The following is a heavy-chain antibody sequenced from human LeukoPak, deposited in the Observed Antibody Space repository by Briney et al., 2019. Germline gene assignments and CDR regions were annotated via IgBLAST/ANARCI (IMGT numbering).Heavy chain of an antibody. CDR1: GGSINSYY. J-gene: IGHJ6*03. Sequence: SETLSLTCTVSGGSINSYYWSWIRQPPGKGLEWIGYIYYSGSTNYNPSLKSRVTISVDTSKNQFSLKLSSVTAADTAVYYCAGTTEGGYTYDYFYYYYMDVWGKGTTVTISS. D-gene: IGHD5-18*01. CDR2: IYYSGST. CDR3: AGTTEGGYTYDYFYYYYMDV. V-gene: IGHV4-59*01.